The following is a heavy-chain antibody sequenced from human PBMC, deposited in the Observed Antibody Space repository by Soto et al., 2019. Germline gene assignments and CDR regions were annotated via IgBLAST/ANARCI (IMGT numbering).Heavy chain of an antibody. CDR2: VYPGDSNT. Sequence: GESLKISCQGSGYRFSTYWIAWVRQMPGKGLGWMGFVYPGDSNTKYSPSFQGQVTISADKSIDTAYLQWNSLKASDSAIYYCARPRYSTSWYPFDIWGQGTMVTVSS. CDR1: GYRFSTYW. D-gene: IGHD6-13*01. V-gene: IGHV5-51*01. CDR3: ARPRYSTSWYPFDI. J-gene: IGHJ3*02.